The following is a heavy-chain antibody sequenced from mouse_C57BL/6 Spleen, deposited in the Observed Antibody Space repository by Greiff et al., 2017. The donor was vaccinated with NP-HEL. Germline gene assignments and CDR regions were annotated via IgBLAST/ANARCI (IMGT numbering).Heavy chain of an antibody. CDR3: ARYYYGSSFYAMDY. D-gene: IGHD1-1*01. J-gene: IGHJ4*01. CDR2: IRNKANGYTT. CDR1: GFTFTDYY. Sequence: VQVVESGGGLVQPGGSLSLSCAASGFTFTDYYMSWVRQPPGKALEWLGFIRNKANGYTTEYSASVKGRFTISRDNSQSILYLQMNALRAEDSATYYCARYYYGSSFYAMDYWGQGTSVTVSS. V-gene: IGHV7-3*01.